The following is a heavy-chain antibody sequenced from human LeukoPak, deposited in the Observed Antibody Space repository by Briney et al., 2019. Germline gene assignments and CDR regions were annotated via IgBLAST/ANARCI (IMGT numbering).Heavy chain of an antibody. CDR3: ARVYGYSYGSHDYYMDV. J-gene: IGHJ6*03. V-gene: IGHV4-59*01. D-gene: IGHD5-18*01. Sequence: PSETLSLTCTVSGGSISSYYWSWIRQPPGKGLEWIGYIYYSGSTNYNPSLKSRVTISVDTSKNQFSLKLSSVTAADTAVYYCARVYGYSYGSHDYYMDVWGKGTTVTVSS. CDR2: IYYSGST. CDR1: GGSISSYY.